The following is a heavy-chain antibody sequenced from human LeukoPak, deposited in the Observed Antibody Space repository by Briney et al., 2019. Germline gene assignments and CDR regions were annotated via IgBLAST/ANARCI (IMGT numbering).Heavy chain of an antibody. CDR1: GFTFSSYA. CDR2: ISYDGSNK. D-gene: IGHD1-26*01. V-gene: IGHV3-30*04. Sequence: GRSLRLSCAASGFTFSSYAMRWVRQAPGKGLEWVAVISYDGSNKYYADSVKGRFTISRDNSKNTLYLQMNSLRAEDTAVYYCGGTAAGYWGQGTLVTVSS. J-gene: IGHJ4*02. CDR3: GGTAAGY.